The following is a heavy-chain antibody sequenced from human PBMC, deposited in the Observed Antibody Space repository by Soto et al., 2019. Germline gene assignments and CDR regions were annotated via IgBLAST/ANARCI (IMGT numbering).Heavy chain of an antibody. D-gene: IGHD3-3*01. V-gene: IGHV5-51*01. CDR1: GYSFTSYW. J-gene: IGHJ4*02. CDR3: ARREGLYGRFDY. CDR2: IYPGDSDT. Sequence: GESLKISCKSSGYSFTSYWIGWVRQMPGKGLEWMGIIYPGDSDTRYSPSSQGQVTIPTDKSISTAYLQWSSLKASDTAMYYCARREGLYGRFDYWGQGTLVTVSS.